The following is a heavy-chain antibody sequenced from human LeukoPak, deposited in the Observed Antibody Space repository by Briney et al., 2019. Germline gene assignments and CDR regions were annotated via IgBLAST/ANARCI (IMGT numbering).Heavy chain of an antibody. Sequence: SETLSLTCTVSGGSISGGTYFWGWLRQPPGKGLEWIGSMSDSGSTSYNPSLKSRVTISVDTSKNQFSLRLTSVTAADTAVYFCARLPLSTVVIFDYWGQGTPVTVSS. CDR2: MSDSGST. CDR1: GGSISGGTYF. D-gene: IGHD4-17*01. V-gene: IGHV4-39*01. CDR3: ARLPLSTVVIFDY. J-gene: IGHJ4*02.